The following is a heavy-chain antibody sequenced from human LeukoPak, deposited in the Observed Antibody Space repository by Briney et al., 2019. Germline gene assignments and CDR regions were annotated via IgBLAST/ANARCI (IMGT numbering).Heavy chain of an antibody. V-gene: IGHV3-7*03. Sequence: GGSLRLSCAASGFTFTSHWMSWVRQAPGKGLEWVANIKQDGSEKYYVDSVKGRFTISRDNAKNSLYLQMNSLRAEDTALYYCAKGVYGKYAFDVWGQGTMVTVSS. CDR1: GFTFTSHW. CDR3: AKGVYGKYAFDV. J-gene: IGHJ3*01. CDR2: IKQDGSEK. D-gene: IGHD1-14*01.